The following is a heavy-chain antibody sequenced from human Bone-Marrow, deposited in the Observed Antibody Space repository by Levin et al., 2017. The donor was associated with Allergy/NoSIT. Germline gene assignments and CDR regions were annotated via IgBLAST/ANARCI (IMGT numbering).Heavy chain of an antibody. D-gene: IGHD5-12*01. CDR1: GFTFSNYA. CDR3: ARDLGIEATISSYFHL. V-gene: IGHV3-30-3*01. J-gene: IGHJ1*01. CDR2: ISHDGVKT. Sequence: LSLTCAASGFTFSNYASHWVRRAPGRGLEWVAHISHDGVKTDYADSLKGRFIITRDNFKNTVFLQMNGLRTEDTAVYYCARDLGIEATISSYFHLWGQGTLVTVST.